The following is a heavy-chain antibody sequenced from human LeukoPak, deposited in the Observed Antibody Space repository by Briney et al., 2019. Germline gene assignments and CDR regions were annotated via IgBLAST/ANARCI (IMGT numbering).Heavy chain of an antibody. J-gene: IGHJ5*02. CDR2: IYYSGST. CDR3: ARVSQGVRENWFDP. D-gene: IGHD3-10*01. V-gene: IGHV4-39*07. Sequence: SETLSLTCTVSGGSISSSSYYWVWIRQPPGKGLEWIGSIYYSGSTYYNPSLKSRVTISVDTSKNQFSLKLSSVTAADTAVYYCARVSQGVRENWFDPWGQGTLVTVSS. CDR1: GGSISSSSYY.